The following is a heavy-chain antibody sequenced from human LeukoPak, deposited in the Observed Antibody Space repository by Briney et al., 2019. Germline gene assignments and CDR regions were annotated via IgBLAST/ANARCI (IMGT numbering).Heavy chain of an antibody. CDR3: ARSPGRIVVVPAARRPGPGMDV. CDR2: ISYDGSNK. CDR1: GFTFSSYA. V-gene: IGHV3-30-3*01. D-gene: IGHD2-2*01. J-gene: IGHJ6*02. Sequence: PGRSLRLSCAASGFTFSSYAMHWVRQAPGKGLEWVAVISYDGSNKYYADSVKGRFTISRDNSKNTLYLQMNSLRAEDTAVYYCARSPGRIVVVPAARRPGPGMDVWGQGTTVTVSS.